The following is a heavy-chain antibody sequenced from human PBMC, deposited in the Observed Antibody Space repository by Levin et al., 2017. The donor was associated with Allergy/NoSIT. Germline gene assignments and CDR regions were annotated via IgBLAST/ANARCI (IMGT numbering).Heavy chain of an antibody. J-gene: IGHJ3*02. CDR1: GGSISSYY. D-gene: IGHD6-13*01. CDR2: IYYSGST. CDR3: ARSIAAARPFDI. V-gene: IGHV4-59*01. Sequence: SQTLSLTCTVSGGSISSYYWSWIRQPPGKGLEWIGYIYYSGSTNYNPSLKSRVTISVDTSKNQVSLKLSSVTAADTAVYYCARSIAAARPFDIWGQGTMVTVSS.